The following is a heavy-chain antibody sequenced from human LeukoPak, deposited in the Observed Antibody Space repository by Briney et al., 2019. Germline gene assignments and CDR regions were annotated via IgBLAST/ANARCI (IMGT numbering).Heavy chain of an antibody. CDR2: INPSGGST. V-gene: IGHV1-46*01. J-gene: IGHJ3*02. D-gene: IGHD3-16*02. CDR1: GYTFTSYY. Sequence: ASVKVSCKASGYTFTSYYMHWVRQAPGQGLEWMGIINPSGGSTSYAQKFQGRVTMTRDMSTSTVYMELSSLRSEDTAVYYCTGTILGELSLYAFDIWGQGTMVTVSS. CDR3: TGTILGELSLYAFDI.